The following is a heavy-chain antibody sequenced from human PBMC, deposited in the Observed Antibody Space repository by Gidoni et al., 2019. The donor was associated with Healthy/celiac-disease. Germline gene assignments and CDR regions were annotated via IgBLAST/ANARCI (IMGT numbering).Heavy chain of an antibody. D-gene: IGHD3-22*01. CDR1: GFTFSSYA. CDR3: AKDSIGSYYDSSGSPPYYFDY. V-gene: IGHV3-23*01. CDR2: ISGSGGST. Sequence: EVQLLESGGGLVQPGGSLRLPCAASGFTFSSYAMSWVRQAPGKGLEWVSAISGSGGSTYYADTVKGRFTISRDNSKNTLYLQMNSLRAEDTAVYYWAKDSIGSYYDSSGSPPYYFDYWGQGTLVTVSS. J-gene: IGHJ4*02.